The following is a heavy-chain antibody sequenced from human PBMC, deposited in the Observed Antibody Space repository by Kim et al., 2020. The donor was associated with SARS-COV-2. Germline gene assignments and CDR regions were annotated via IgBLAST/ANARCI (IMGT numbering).Heavy chain of an antibody. V-gene: IGHV4-59*08. CDR2: IHSTGTT. CDR1: GASINNNY. Sequence: SETLSLTCTVSGASINNNYWTWIRQSPEKGLEWIGYIHSTGTTKYNPSLEGRVTLSIDTSRNQFSLTLRSVTAADTAMYFCGRNGVYLDVWGKGTTVTVSS. J-gene: IGHJ6*03. CDR3: GRNGVYLDV. D-gene: IGHD2-8*01.